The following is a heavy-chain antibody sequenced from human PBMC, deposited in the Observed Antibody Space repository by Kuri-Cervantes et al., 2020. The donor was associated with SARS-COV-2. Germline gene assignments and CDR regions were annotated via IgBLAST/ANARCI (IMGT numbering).Heavy chain of an antibody. V-gene: IGHV3-21*04. D-gene: IGHD3-16*01. CDR1: GFTFSSYW. Sequence: GESLKISCAASGFTFSSYWMHWVRQAPGKGLVWVSAISSSSSYIYYADSVKGRFTISRDNAKNSLYLQMNSLRAEDTAVYYCAREPGGTFDYWGQGTLVTVSS. J-gene: IGHJ4*02. CDR2: ISSSSSYI. CDR3: AREPGGTFDY.